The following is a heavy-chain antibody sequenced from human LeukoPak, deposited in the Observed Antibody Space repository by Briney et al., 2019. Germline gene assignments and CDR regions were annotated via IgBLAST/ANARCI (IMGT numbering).Heavy chain of an antibody. V-gene: IGHV3-74*01. CDR1: GFTFSSYW. CDR2: INSDGSST. D-gene: IGHD3-10*01. CDR3: AMVRGYYYHGLDV. Sequence: GGSLRLSCAASGFTFSSYWMHWVRQAPGKGLVWVSRINSDGSSTSYADSVKGRFTISRDDAMNTLYLQMNSVRAEDTAVYYCAMVRGYYYHGLDVWGQGTTVTVSS. J-gene: IGHJ6*02.